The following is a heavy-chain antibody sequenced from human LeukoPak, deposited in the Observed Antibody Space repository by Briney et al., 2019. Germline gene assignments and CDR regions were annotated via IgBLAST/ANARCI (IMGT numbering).Heavy chain of an antibody. J-gene: IGHJ4*02. V-gene: IGHV4-31*03. CDR2: IYYSGST. Sequence: SQTLSLTCTVSGGSISSGGYYWSWIRQHPGKGLEWIGYIYYSGSTYYNPSLKSRVTISVDTSKNQFSLKLSSVTAADTAVYYCASWQGGIVATLPGAPDYWGQGTLVTVSS. CDR3: ASWQGGIVATLPGAPDY. CDR1: GGSISSGGYY. D-gene: IGHD5-12*01.